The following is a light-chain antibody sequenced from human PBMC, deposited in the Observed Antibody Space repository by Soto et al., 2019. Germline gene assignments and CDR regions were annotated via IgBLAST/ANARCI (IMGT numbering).Light chain of an antibody. V-gene: IGKV1-5*03. Sequence: DIQMTQSPSTLSASVVDRITITCRASQSVGTWLAWYQQKPGKAPKVLIYKASSLESGVPSRFSGSGSGTDFTLTISSLQPEDFATYYCQQSYSTPITFGQGTRLEIK. J-gene: IGKJ5*01. CDR3: QQSYSTPIT. CDR1: QSVGTW. CDR2: KAS.